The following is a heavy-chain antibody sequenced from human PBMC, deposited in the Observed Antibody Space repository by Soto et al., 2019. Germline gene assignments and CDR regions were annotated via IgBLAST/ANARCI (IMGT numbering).Heavy chain of an antibody. CDR2: SYYSGST. V-gene: IGHV4-59*08. Sequence: PPETLSLTCTVSGGSISSYYWSWIRQPPGKGLEWIGYSYYSGSTNYNPSLKSRVTISVDTSKNQFSLKLSSVTAADTAVYYFAMRDYGDYGGGDEYFQHWGQGTLVTVSS. D-gene: IGHD4-17*01. CDR3: AMRDYGDYGGGDEYFQH. CDR1: GGSISSYY. J-gene: IGHJ1*01.